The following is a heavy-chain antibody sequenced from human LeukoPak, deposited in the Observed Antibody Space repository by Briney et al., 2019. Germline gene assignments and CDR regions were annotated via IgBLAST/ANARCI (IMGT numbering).Heavy chain of an antibody. CDR3: ASEAVAGSRAFDI. V-gene: IGHV4-34*01. CDR1: GGSFSGYY. CDR2: INHSGST. Sequence: SETLSLTCAVCGGSFSGYYWSWIRQPPGKGLEWIGEINHSGSTNYNPSLKSRVTISVDTSKNQFSLKLSSVTAADTAVYYCASEAVAGSRAFDIWGQGTMVTVSS. D-gene: IGHD6-19*01. J-gene: IGHJ3*02.